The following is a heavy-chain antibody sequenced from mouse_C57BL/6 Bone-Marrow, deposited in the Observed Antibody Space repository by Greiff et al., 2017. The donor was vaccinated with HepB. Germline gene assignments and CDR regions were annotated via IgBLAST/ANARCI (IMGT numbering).Heavy chain of an antibody. J-gene: IGHJ1*03. Sequence: ESGPGLVKPSQSLSLTCSVTGYSITSCYYWNWIRQFPGNKLEWMGYISYDGSNNYNPSLKNRISITRDTSKNQFFLKLNSVTTEDTATYYCARDGYGNYDWYFDVWGTGTTVTVSS. CDR3: ARDGYGNYDWYFDV. D-gene: IGHD2-10*02. CDR2: ISYDGSN. CDR1: GYSITSCYY. V-gene: IGHV3-6*01.